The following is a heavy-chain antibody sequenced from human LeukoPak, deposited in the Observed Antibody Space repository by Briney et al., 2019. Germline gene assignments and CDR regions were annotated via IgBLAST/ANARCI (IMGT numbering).Heavy chain of an antibody. CDR2: IYYSGST. J-gene: IGHJ5*02. V-gene: IGHV4-59*01. CDR1: GGSISSYY. Sequence: PSETLSLTRTVSGGSISSYYWSWIRQPPGKGLEWIGYIYYSGSTNYNPSLKSRVTISVDTSKNQFSLKLSSVTAADTAVYYCAREVVDTAMVRWFDPWGQGTLVTVSS. D-gene: IGHD5-18*01. CDR3: AREVVDTAMVRWFDP.